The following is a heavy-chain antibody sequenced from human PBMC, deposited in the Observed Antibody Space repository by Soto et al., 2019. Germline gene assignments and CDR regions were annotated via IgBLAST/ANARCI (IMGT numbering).Heavy chain of an antibody. CDR1: GGTFSSYA. J-gene: IGHJ5*02. V-gene: IGHV1-69*13. CDR2: IIPIFGTA. Sequence: SVKVSCKASGGTFSSYAISWVRQAPGQGLEWMGGIIPIFGTANYAQKFQGRVTITADESTSTAYMELSSLRSEDTAVYYCARSSPLGTTLYNWFDPWGQGTLVTVSS. CDR3: ARSSPLGTTLYNWFDP. D-gene: IGHD1-7*01.